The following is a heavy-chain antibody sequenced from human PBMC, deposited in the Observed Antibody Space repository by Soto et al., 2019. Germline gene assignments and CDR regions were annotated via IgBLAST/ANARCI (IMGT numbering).Heavy chain of an antibody. CDR2: ISSSSSYI. V-gene: IGHV3-21*01. Sequence: PGGSLRLSCAASGFTFSSYSMNWVRQAPGKGLEWVSSISSSSSYIYYADSVKGRFTISRDNAKNSLYLQMNSLRAEDTAVYYCARDRFTDSSSSSYYYYGMDVWGQGTTVTVSS. CDR1: GFTFSSYS. CDR3: ARDRFTDSSSSSYYYYGMDV. J-gene: IGHJ6*02. D-gene: IGHD6-6*01.